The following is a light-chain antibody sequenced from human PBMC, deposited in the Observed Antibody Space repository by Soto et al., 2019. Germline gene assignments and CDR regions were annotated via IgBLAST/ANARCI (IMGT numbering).Light chain of an antibody. V-gene: IGLV2-14*03. Sequence: QSALTQPASVSGSPGQSITISCTGTTSDIGGYNYVSWYQQYPGKAPKLLIYGNGNRPSGVPDRFSGSKSVTSASLAISGLQAEDEADYYCQSYDSRLSGAVFGGGTKLTVL. CDR1: TSDIGGYNY. J-gene: IGLJ2*01. CDR2: GNG. CDR3: QSYDSRLSGAV.